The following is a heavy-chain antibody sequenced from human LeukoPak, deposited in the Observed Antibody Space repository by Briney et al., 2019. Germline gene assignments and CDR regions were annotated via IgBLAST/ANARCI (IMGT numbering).Heavy chain of an antibody. J-gene: IGHJ4*02. CDR2: INPNSGGT. Sequence: WINPNSGGTNYAQKFQGRVTMTRDTSISTAYMELSRLRSDDTAVYYCARADYDSSGYYSRYWGQGTLVTVSS. CDR3: ARADYDSSGYYSRY. V-gene: IGHV1-2*02. D-gene: IGHD3-22*01.